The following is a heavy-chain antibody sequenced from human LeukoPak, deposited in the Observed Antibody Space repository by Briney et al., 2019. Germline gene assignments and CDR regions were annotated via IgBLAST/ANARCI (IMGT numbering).Heavy chain of an antibody. CDR1: GFTFSTYA. CDR3: AQFGPGMAVGDY. D-gene: IGHD2-8*01. Sequence: GGSLRLSCVASGFTFSTYAMSWVRQAPGKGLEWVSAISSSRTTYYADSVKGRFTISRDNSENTVYLQMNSLRAEVTAVYYCAQFGPGMAVGDYWGQGALVTVSS. J-gene: IGHJ4*02. V-gene: IGHV3-23*01. CDR2: ISSSRTT.